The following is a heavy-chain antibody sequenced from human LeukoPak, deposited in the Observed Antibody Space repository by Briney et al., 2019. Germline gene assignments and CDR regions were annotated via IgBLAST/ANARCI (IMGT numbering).Heavy chain of an antibody. D-gene: IGHD4/OR15-4a*01. CDR3: ASFRGAIPDYYYYGMDV. V-gene: IGHV1-8*01. J-gene: IGHJ6*02. Sequence: ASVKVSCKASGCTFTSYDINWVRQAPGQGLEWVGWMNPNSGNTGYAQKFQGRVTMTRNTSISTAYMELSSLRSEDTAVYYCASFRGAIPDYYYYGMDVWGQGTTVTVSS. CDR1: GCTFTSYD. CDR2: MNPNSGNT.